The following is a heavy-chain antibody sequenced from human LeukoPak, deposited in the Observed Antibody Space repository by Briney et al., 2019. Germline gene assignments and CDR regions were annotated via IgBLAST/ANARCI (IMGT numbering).Heavy chain of an antibody. J-gene: IGHJ6*02. CDR3: AIDRASTFYYGMDV. D-gene: IGHD2/OR15-2a*01. CDR1: GFTFSSYG. V-gene: IGHV3-33*01. CDR2: IWYDGSNK. Sequence: GGSLRLFCAASGFTFSSYGMHCVRDAPGKGLECVSDIWYDGSNKLYGDSGKGRFTISRENSKNTLYLQMNSLRAEDTAVYYCAIDRASTFYYGMDVWGQGTTVTVSS.